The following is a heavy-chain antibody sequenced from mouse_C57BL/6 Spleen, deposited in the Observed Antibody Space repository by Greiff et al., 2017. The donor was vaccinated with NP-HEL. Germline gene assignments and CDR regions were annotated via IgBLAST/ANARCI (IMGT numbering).Heavy chain of an antibody. CDR1: GFTFSSYG. V-gene: IGHV5-6*01. CDR3: ARHPATTVVALDY. D-gene: IGHD1-1*01. Sequence: VQLKQSGGDLVKPGGSLKLSCAASGFTFSSYGMSWVRQTPDKRLEWVATISSGGSYTYYPDSVKGRFTISRDNAKNTLYLQMSSLKSEDTAMYYCARHPATTVVALDYWGQGTTLTVSS. CDR2: ISSGGSYT. J-gene: IGHJ2*01.